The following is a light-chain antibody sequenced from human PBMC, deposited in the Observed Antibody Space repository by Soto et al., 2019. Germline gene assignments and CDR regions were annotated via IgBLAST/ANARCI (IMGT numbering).Light chain of an antibody. Sequence: DIQMTQSPSSLSASVGDRVIITCRASQGIGDDLGWYQQKPGKAPKRLIYAASSLQSGVPSRFSGSGSGKYFPLTISSRQPDVLPSYYCLQQNTSPGTFGQGTRVEAK. CDR3: LQQNTSPGT. J-gene: IGKJ1*01. CDR2: AAS. CDR1: QGIGDD. V-gene: IGKV1-17*01.